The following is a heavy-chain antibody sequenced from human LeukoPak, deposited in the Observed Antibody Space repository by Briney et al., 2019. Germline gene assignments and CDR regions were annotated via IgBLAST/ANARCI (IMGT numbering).Heavy chain of an antibody. J-gene: IGHJ1*01. Sequence: SETLSLTCPGYGGAFSGYYWSWIRQSPREGPEWIGEINHSGTTNYNPSLKSRVTISKDTSKNQFFLKLYFLTAADTAMYYCARGRWDVRFQYWGQGTLVTVSS. D-gene: IGHD4-23*01. CDR1: GGAFSGYY. V-gene: IGHV4-34*01. CDR3: ARGRWDVRFQY. CDR2: INHSGTT.